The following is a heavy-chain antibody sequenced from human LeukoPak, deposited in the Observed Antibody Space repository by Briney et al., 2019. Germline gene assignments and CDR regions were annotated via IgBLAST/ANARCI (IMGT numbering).Heavy chain of an antibody. J-gene: IGHJ3*02. CDR1: GGSISSYY. D-gene: IGHD2-15*01. Sequence: SETLSLTCTVSGGSISSYYWSWIRRPPGKGLEWIGYIYYSGSTNYNPSLKSRVTISVDTSKNQFSLKLSSVTAADTAVYYCARGDRYCSGGSCYSAFDIWGQGTMVTVSS. CDR2: IYYSGST. V-gene: IGHV4-59*01. CDR3: ARGDRYCSGGSCYSAFDI.